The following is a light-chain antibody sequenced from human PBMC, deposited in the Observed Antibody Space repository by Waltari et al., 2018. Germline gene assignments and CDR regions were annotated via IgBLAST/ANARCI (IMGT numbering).Light chain of an antibody. CDR1: SSDVGGYNY. Sequence: QSALTQPASVSGSPGQSITISCTGTSSDVGGYNYVSWYQQHPGKAPNLMIYDVSKRPSGVSNRFSGSKSGNTASLTISGLQAEDEADYYCSSYTSSSTPTFGGGTKLTVL. J-gene: IGLJ2*01. CDR2: DVS. CDR3: SSYTSSSTPT. V-gene: IGLV2-14*01.